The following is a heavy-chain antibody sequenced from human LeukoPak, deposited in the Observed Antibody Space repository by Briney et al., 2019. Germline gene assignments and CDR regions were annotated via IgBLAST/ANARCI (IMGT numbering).Heavy chain of an antibody. D-gene: IGHD3-22*01. CDR3: ATKDYYDDGSGYYLARAFDI. CDR1: GGSFSGYY. CDR2: INHSGST. J-gene: IGHJ3*02. Sequence: NPSETLSLTCAVYGGSFSGYYWTWIRQPPGKGLEWIGEINHSGSTNYNPSLKSRVTISVDTSKNQFSLMLSSVTAADTAVYYCATKDYYDDGSGYYLARAFDIWGQGTMVTVSS. V-gene: IGHV4-34*01.